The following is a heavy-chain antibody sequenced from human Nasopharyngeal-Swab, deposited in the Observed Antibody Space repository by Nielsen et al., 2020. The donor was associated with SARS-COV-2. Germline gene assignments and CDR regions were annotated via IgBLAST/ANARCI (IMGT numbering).Heavy chain of an antibody. D-gene: IGHD6-19*01. CDR1: GDSLASIRPA. CDR2: AYYRSTWYL. V-gene: IGHV6-1*01. J-gene: IGHJ4*02. Sequence: QTLSLPCFIPGDSLASIRPALHWLRPSPSRGLEWLGRAYYRSTWYLDYAVSVQGRISINPDTTKNLFTLHLNTVTLDDTAVYYCARGSHKSGGFWGRGTLVTVSS. CDR3: ARGSHKSGGF.